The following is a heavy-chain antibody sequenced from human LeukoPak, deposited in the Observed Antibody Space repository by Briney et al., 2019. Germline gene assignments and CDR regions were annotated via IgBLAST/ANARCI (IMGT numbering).Heavy chain of an antibody. CDR2: ISSSSSYI. D-gene: IGHD3-3*01. J-gene: IGHJ6*03. CDR1: GFTFSSYS. V-gene: IGHV3-21*01. CDR3: AREGKLRFLEWSPVYYYYMDV. Sequence: GGSLRLSCAASGFTFSSYSMNWVRQAPGKGLEGVSSISSSSSYIYYADSVKGRFTISRDNAKNSLCLQMNSLRAEDTAVYYCAREGKLRFLEWSPVYYYYMDVWGKGTTVTVSS.